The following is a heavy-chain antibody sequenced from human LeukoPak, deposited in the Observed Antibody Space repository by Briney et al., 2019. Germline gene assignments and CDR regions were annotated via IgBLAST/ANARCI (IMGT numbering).Heavy chain of an antibody. Sequence: SETLSLTCAVYGGSFSGYYWSWIRQPPGKGLEWIGYIYYSGSTNYNPSLKSRVTISVDTSKNQFSLKLSSVTAADTAVYYCAREVLAAADQYYYYYMDVWGKGTTVTISS. CDR3: AREVLAAADQYYYYYMDV. CDR2: IYYSGST. D-gene: IGHD6-13*01. V-gene: IGHV4-59*01. CDR1: GGSFSGYY. J-gene: IGHJ6*03.